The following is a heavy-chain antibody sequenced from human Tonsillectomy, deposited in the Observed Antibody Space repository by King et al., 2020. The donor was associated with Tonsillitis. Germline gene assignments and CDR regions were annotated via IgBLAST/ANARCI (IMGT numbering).Heavy chain of an antibody. V-gene: IGHV4-38-2*01. J-gene: IGHJ5*02. CDR3: ARLRWLGELLGGWFDP. D-gene: IGHD3-10*01. Sequence: VQLQESGPGLVKPSETLSLTCAVSGYSISSGYYRGWIRQPPGKGLEWIGNIYHSGSTYYNPSLKSRVTISVDTSKNQFSLKLSSLTAADTAVYYCARLRWLGELLGGWFDPWGQGTLVTVSS. CDR2: IYHSGST. CDR1: GYSISSGYY.